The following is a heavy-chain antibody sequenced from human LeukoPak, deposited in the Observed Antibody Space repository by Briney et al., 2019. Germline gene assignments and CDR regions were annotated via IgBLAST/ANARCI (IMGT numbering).Heavy chain of an antibody. D-gene: IGHD2-15*01. CDR2: INPNSGGT. CDR1: GYTFTGYY. Sequence: GASVKVSCKASGYTFTGYYMHWVRQAPGQGLEWMGWINPNSGGTNYAQKFQGWVTMTRDTSISTAYMELSRLRSDDTAVYYCARGSRRNCSGGSCRYYYYGMDVWGQGTTVTVSS. V-gene: IGHV1-2*04. J-gene: IGHJ6*02. CDR3: ARGSRRNCSGGSCRYYYYGMDV.